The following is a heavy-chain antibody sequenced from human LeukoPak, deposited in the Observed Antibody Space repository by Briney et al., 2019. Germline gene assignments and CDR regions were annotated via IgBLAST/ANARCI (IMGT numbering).Heavy chain of an antibody. Sequence: GGSLRLSCAASGFTFSSYEMNWVRQAPGKGLEWVSYIISSGSTIYYADSVKGRFIISRDNAKNSLYLQMNSLRAEDTAVYYCARDLGYCSSTSCYEGDYWGQGTLVTVSS. J-gene: IGHJ4*02. CDR2: IISSGSTI. V-gene: IGHV3-48*03. CDR1: GFTFSSYE. CDR3: ARDLGYCSSTSCYEGDY. D-gene: IGHD2-2*01.